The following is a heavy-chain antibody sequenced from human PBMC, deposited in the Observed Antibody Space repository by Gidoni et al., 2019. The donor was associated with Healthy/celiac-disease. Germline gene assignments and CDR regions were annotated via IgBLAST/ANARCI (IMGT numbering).Heavy chain of an antibody. V-gene: IGHV4-34*01. CDR3: ARGGRNYYGSGSYYGY. CDR2: INHSGST. D-gene: IGHD3-10*01. CDR1: GGSFRGYY. Sequence: QVQLQQWGAGLLKPSETLSLTCAVYGGSFRGYYWSWIRQPPGKGLEWIGEINHSGSTNYNPSLKSRVTISVDTSKNQFSLKLSSVTAADTAVYYCARGGRNYYGSGSYYGYWGQGTLVTVSS. J-gene: IGHJ4*02.